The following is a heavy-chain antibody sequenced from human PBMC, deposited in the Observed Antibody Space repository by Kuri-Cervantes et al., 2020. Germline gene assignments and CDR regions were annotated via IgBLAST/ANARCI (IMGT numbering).Heavy chain of an antibody. J-gene: IGHJ4*02. CDR3: ARGDSGYAH. D-gene: IGHD5-12*01. Sequence: GESLKISCAASGFTFSSYAMSWVRQAPGKGLEWVSAISGSGGSTYYADSVKGRFTISRDNAKNSLYLQMNSLRAEDTAVYYCARGDSGYAHWGQGTLVTVSS. CDR1: GFTFSSYA. V-gene: IGHV3-23*01. CDR2: ISGSGGST.